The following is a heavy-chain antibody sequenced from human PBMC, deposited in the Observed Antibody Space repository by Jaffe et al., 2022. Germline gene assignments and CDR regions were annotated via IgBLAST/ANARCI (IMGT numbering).Heavy chain of an antibody. CDR1: GFTFSSYA. D-gene: IGHD2-8*02. V-gene: IGHV3-23*01. Sequence: EEQLLESGGGLVQPGGSLRLSCAASGFTFSSYAMSWVRQAPGKGLEWVSAISGSGGSTYYADSVKGRFTISRDNSKNTLYLQMNSLRAEDTAVYYCAKDRDNVLVVYVKALRQGDAFDIWFKWTMVNVSS. CDR3: AKDRDNVLVVYVKALRQGDAFDI. CDR2: ISGSGGST. J-gene: IGHJ3*02.